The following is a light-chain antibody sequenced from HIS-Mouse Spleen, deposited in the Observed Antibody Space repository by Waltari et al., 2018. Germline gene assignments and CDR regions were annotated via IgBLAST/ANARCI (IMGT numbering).Light chain of an antibody. V-gene: IGLV2-23*01. Sequence: QSALTQPASVSGSPGQSITISYTGTSSDVGSYNLVSWYQQHPGKAPKLMIYEGSKRTSGVSNRFSGSKSGNTASLTISGLQAEDEADYYCCSYAGSSTVVFGGGTKLTVL. CDR1: SSDVGSYNL. CDR2: EGS. CDR3: CSYAGSSTVV. J-gene: IGLJ2*01.